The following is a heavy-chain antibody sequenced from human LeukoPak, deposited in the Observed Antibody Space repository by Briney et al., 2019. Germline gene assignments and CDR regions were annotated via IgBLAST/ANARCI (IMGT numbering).Heavy chain of an antibody. CDR2: IYYSGST. CDR3: AREREYNSPAFDI. D-gene: IGHD5-24*01. J-gene: IGHJ3*02. V-gene: IGHV4-59*01. Sequence: RPSETLSLTCTVSGGSISSYYWSWIRQPPGKGLEWIGYIYYSGSTNYNPSLKSRVTISVDTSKNQFSLKLSSVTAADTAVYYCAREREYNSPAFDIWGQGTMVTVPS. CDR1: GGSISSYY.